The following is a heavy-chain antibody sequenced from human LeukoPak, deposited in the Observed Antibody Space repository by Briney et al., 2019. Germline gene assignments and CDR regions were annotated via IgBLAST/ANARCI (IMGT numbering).Heavy chain of an antibody. Sequence: SVKVSCKASGGTFSSYAISWVRQAPGQGLAWMGGIIPIFGTANYAQKFQGKVTITADESTSTGYMELSSLRSEDTAVYYCASKRGYSYGLDYWGQGTLVTVSS. J-gene: IGHJ4*02. V-gene: IGHV1-69*13. CDR3: ASKRGYSYGLDY. D-gene: IGHD5-18*01. CDR2: IIPIFGTA. CDR1: GGTFSSYA.